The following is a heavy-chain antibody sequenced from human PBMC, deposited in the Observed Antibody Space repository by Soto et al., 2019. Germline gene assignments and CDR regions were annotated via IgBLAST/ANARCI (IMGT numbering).Heavy chain of an antibody. Sequence: QLQLQESGPGLVKPSETLSLTCTVSGGSISSSSYYWGWIPQPPGKGLEWIGSIYYSGNSYYNPSLKSRVTISVDTSKNQCSLKLSSVTAADTAVYYCARRGSSSWYGYWGQGTLVTVSS. CDR3: ARRGSSSWYGY. CDR1: GGSISSSSYY. J-gene: IGHJ4*02. CDR2: IYYSGNS. V-gene: IGHV4-39*01. D-gene: IGHD6-13*01.